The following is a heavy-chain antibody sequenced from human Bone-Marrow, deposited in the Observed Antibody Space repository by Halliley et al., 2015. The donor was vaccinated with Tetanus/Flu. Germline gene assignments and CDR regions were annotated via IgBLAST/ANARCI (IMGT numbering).Heavy chain of an antibody. J-gene: IGHJ6*02. Sequence: YYSGSPYSNPPLRSRTTIPIDTSKSQFSLRLSSVTAADTAVYYCARAGQQVVRGYYAMDVWGQGTTVTVSS. CDR2: YYSGSP. D-gene: IGHD6-6*01. CDR3: ARAGQQVVRGYYAMDV. V-gene: IGHV4-30-4*07.